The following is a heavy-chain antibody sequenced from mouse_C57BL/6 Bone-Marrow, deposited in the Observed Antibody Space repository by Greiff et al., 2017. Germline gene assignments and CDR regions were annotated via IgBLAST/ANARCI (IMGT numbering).Heavy chain of an antibody. CDR3: AREGLDYYGSRPDYFDY. J-gene: IGHJ2*01. D-gene: IGHD1-1*01. CDR1: GYTFTSYG. Sequence: VKLQQSGAELARPGASVKLSCKASGYTFTSYGISWVKQRTGQGLEWIGEIYPRSGNTYYNEKFKGKATLTADKSSSTAYMELRSLTSEDSAVYFCAREGLDYYGSRPDYFDYWGQGTTLTVSS. CDR2: IYPRSGNT. V-gene: IGHV1-81*01.